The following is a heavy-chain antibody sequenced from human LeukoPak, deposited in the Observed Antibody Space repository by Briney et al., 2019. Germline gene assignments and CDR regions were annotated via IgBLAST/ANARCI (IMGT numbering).Heavy chain of an antibody. CDR1: GFTVSSAW. CDR2: IKSKTDGGTI. CDR3: AKDRRPNSYSSSWLDY. Sequence: GGSLRLSCAASGFTVSSAWMNWVRQTPGTGLEWVGLIKSKTDGGTIDYAAPVKGRFTISRDDSKNTLYLQMNSLRAEDTAVYYCAKDRRPNSYSSSWLDYWGQGTLITVSS. D-gene: IGHD6-13*01. V-gene: IGHV3-15*01. J-gene: IGHJ4*02.